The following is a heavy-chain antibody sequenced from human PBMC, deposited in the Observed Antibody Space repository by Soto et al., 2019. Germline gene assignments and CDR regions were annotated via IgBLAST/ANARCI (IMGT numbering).Heavy chain of an antibody. CDR1: GFTFSDYY. CDR3: ARDVATITIYYGMDV. J-gene: IGHJ6*02. V-gene: IGHV3-11*01. D-gene: IGHD5-12*01. CDR2: ISYSSSTI. Sequence: GSLRLSCAASGFTFSDYYMYWIRQAPGKGLEWVSYISYSSSTIHYADSVKGRFTISRDNAKNSLYLQMNSLRAEDTAVYYCARDVATITIYYGMDVWGQGTTVTVSS.